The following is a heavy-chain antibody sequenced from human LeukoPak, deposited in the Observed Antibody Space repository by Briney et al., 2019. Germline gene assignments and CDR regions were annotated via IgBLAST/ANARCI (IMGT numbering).Heavy chain of an antibody. CDR1: GFTFSIYG. J-gene: IGHJ4*02. Sequence: GGYLRLSCVASGFTFSIYGMHWVRQAPGKGLEWVAFIRYDGSDKYYAESVKGRFTISRDNSKNTLYLLMNSLRAEDTAVYDCAKALSGSPPKPFDYWGQGTLVTVSS. CDR3: AKALSGSPPKPFDY. CDR2: IRYDGSDK. V-gene: IGHV3-30*02. D-gene: IGHD1-26*01.